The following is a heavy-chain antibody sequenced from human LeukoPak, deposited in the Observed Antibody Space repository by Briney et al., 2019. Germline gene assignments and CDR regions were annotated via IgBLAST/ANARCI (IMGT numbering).Heavy chain of an antibody. D-gene: IGHD2-2*01. CDR1: GFTFSSYA. CDR3: ARDEGYCSRTSSSGASKGMAV. J-gene: IGHJ6*02. CDR2: ISGSGGST. Sequence: PGGSLRLSCAASGFTFSSYAMSWVRQAPGEGLEWVSAISGSGGSTYYADSVEGRFTTSRDNPKTTLYLQMNTLRAEDTAAYYCARDEGYCSRTSSSGASKGMAVWGQGTAVIVSS. V-gene: IGHV3-23*01.